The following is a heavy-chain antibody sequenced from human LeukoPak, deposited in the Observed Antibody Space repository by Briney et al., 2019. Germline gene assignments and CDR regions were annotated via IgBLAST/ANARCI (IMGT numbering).Heavy chain of an antibody. CDR3: AKVLNYYGSGSPDY. J-gene: IGHJ4*02. V-gene: IGHV3-23*01. D-gene: IGHD3-10*01. CDR2: ISGSGGST. CDR1: GFTFSSYA. Sequence: GGSLRLSCAASGFTFSSYAMSWVRQAPGKGLEWVSAISGSGGSTYYADSVKGRFTISRDNSKNTLYLQMNSLRAEDTAVYYCAKVLNYYGSGSPDYWGQGTLVTVSS.